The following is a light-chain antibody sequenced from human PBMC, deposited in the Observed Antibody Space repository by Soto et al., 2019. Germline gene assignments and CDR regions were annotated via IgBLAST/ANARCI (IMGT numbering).Light chain of an antibody. V-gene: IGLV2-8*01. J-gene: IGLJ1*01. CDR1: SSDVGGDNY. CDR3: RSYAGSNNFV. Sequence: QSALTQPPSASGSPGQSVTISCTGTSSDVGGDNYVSWYQQHPGKAPKLMIFEVSKRPSGVPDRFSGSKSGNTASLTVSGLQAEDEADYYCRSYAGSNNFVFGTGTKVTVL. CDR2: EVS.